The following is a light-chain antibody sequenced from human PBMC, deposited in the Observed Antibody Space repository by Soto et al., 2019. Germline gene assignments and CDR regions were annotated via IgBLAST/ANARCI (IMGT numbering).Light chain of an antibody. Sequence: DIQMTQSPSTLPASVGDRVTITCRASQSISTWFAWYQQKPGKAPQLLIYKASILERGVSSRFSGSGSGTEFTLTISSLQPDDFANYYCQQYNSYLWTFGQGTKVEVK. V-gene: IGKV1-5*03. J-gene: IGKJ1*01. CDR2: KAS. CDR3: QQYNSYLWT. CDR1: QSISTW.